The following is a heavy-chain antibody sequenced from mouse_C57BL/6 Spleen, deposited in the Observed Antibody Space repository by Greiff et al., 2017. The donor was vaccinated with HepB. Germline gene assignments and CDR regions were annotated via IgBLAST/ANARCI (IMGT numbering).Heavy chain of an antibody. V-gene: IGHV5-9*01. Sequence: EVKLMESGGGLVKPGGSLKLSCAASGFTFSSYTMSWVRQTPEKRLEWVATISGGGGNTYYPDSVKGRFTISRVNAKNTLYLQMSSLRSEDTALYYCARHVLFAYWGQGTLVTVSA. CDR3: ARHVLFAY. CDR2: ISGGGGNT. CDR1: GFTFSSYT. J-gene: IGHJ3*01.